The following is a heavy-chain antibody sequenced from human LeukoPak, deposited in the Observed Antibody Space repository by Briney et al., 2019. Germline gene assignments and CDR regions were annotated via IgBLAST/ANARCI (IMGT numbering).Heavy chain of an antibody. CDR1: GFTFSSYG. V-gene: IGHV3-33*01. Sequence: GGSLRLSCAASGFTFSSYGMHWVRQAPGKGLEWVAVIWYDGGNKYYADSVKGRFTISRDNSKNTLYLQMNSLRAEDTAVYYCARENHPYDYVWGSFDYWGQGTLVTVSS. CDR3: ARENHPYDYVWGSFDY. J-gene: IGHJ4*02. CDR2: IWYDGGNK. D-gene: IGHD3-16*01.